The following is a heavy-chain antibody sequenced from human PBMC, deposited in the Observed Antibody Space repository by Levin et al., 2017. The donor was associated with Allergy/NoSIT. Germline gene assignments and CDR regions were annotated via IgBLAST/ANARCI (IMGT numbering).Heavy chain of an antibody. CDR2: ISYDGSNK. D-gene: IGHD2-2*01. CDR1: GFTFSSYA. V-gene: IGHV3-30-3*01. J-gene: IGHJ4*02. CDR3: ARTVCFRTSCSHYFDY. Sequence: PTGGSLRLSCAASGFTFSSYAMHWVRQAPGKGLEWVALISYDGSNKYNADSVKGRFTISRDNSKNTLYLQMNSLTAEDTAVYYCARTVCFRTSCSHYFDYWGQGTLVTVSS.